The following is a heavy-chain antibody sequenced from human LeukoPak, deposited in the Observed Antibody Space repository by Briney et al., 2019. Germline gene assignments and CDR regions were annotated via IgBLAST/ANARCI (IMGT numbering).Heavy chain of an antibody. CDR2: IKQDGSEK. V-gene: IGHV3-7*01. J-gene: IGHJ6*04. D-gene: IGHD3-10*02. Sequence: PGGSLRLSCAASGFTFSVYWMGWVRQAPGKGLEWVANIKQDGSEKYYVDSVKGRFTISRDNAKSSLYLQMNSLRAEDTAVYYCAELGITMIGGVWGKGTTVTISS. CDR1: GFTFSVYW. CDR3: AELGITMIGGV.